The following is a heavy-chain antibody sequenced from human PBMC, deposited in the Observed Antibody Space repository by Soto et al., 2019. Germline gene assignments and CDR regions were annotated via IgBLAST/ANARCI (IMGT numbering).Heavy chain of an antibody. D-gene: IGHD3-3*01. J-gene: IGHJ4*02. CDR3: ARSRSDFWSGSDFDY. V-gene: IGHV4-31*03. CDR1: GGSISSGGYY. CDR2: IYYSGST. Sequence: SETLSLTCTVSGGSISSGGYYWSWIRQHPGKGLEWIGYIYYSGSTYYNPSLKSRVTISVDTSKNQFSLKLSPVTAADTAVYYCARSRSDFWSGSDFDYWGQGTLVTVSS.